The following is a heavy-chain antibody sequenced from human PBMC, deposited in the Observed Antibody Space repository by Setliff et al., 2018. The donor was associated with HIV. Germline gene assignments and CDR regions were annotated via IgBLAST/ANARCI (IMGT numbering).Heavy chain of an antibody. CDR3: ARDRRRYDILTLHYMDA. J-gene: IGHJ6*03. CDR1: GFTFSDYW. CDR2: IKSDGSVT. Sequence: GGSLRLSCAASGFTFSDYWMHWVRQAPGKGLVWVARIKSDGSVTDYADWVRGRFIVSRDNAKNSLYLQMNSLRAEDTAMYYCARDRRRYDILTLHYMDAWGKGTTVTVSS. V-gene: IGHV3-74*01. D-gene: IGHD3-9*01.